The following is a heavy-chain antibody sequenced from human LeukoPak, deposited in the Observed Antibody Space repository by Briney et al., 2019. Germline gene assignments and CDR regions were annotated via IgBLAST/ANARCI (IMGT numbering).Heavy chain of an antibody. CDR2: ISSSSSYT. CDR1: GFTFGDYY. D-gene: IGHD3-10*01. J-gene: IGHJ4*02. CDR3: ARVDYYGSGSYPDY. V-gene: IGHV3-11*05. Sequence: GGSLRLSCAASGFTFGDYYMSWIRQAPGKGLEWVSYISSSSSYTNYADSVKGRFTISRDNAKNSLYLQMNSLRAEDTAVYYCARVDYYGSGSYPDYWGQGTLVTVSS.